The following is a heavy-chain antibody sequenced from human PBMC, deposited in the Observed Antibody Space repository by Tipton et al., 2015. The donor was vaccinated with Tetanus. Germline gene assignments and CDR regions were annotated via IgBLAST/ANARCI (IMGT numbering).Heavy chain of an antibody. CDR1: GGSISSYY. J-gene: IGHJ5*02. Sequence: TLSLTCTVSGGSISSYYWSWIRQPPGKGLEWIGEINHSGSTNYNPSLKSRVTISVDTSKNQFSLKLSSVTAADTAAYYCARGRVSGFDPWGQGTLVTVSS. CDR3: ARGRVSGFDP. V-gene: IGHV4-34*01. CDR2: INHSGST. D-gene: IGHD2-8*01.